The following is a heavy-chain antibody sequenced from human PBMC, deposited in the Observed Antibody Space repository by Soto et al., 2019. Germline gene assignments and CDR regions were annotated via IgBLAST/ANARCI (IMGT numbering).Heavy chain of an antibody. J-gene: IGHJ4*02. CDR3: ARGQGYCSGGSCLLRGRYFDY. CDR2: ISYDGSNK. Sequence: QVQLVESGGGVVQPGRSLRLSCAASGFTFSSYAMHWVRQAPGKGLEWVAVISYDGSNKYYADSVKGRFTISRDNSKNPLYLQMNSLRAEDTAVYYCARGQGYCSGGSCLLRGRYFDYWGQGTLVTVSS. V-gene: IGHV3-30-3*01. D-gene: IGHD2-15*01. CDR1: GFTFSSYA.